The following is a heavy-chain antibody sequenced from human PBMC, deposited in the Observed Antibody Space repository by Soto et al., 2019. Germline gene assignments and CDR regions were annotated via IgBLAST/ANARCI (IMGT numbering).Heavy chain of an antibody. CDR3: ARERPDGCKLDP. V-gene: IGHV4-30-4*01. Sequence: QVQLQESGPGLVKPSQTLSLTCTVSGGSISSGDYYWSWIRQPPGKGLEWIGYIYYSGSTSYNPSLKSRVXXXVXXPKNQFSLNLSSVTAADTAVYYCARERPDGCKLDPWGQGTLVTVSS. J-gene: IGHJ5*02. CDR2: IYYSGST. D-gene: IGHD6-19*01. CDR1: GGSISSGDYY.